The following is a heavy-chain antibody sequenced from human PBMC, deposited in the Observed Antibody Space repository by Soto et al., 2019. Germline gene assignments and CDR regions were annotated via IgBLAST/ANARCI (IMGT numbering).Heavy chain of an antibody. CDR1: GFTFSSYA. Sequence: QVQLVESGGGVVQPGRSLRLSCAASGFTFSSYAMHWVRQAPGKGLEWVAVISYDGSNKYYADSVKGRFTISRDNSKNTLYLQMNSLRAEDTAVYYCARAAYYYGSGSLGYFDYWGQGTLVTVSS. V-gene: IGHV3-30-3*01. J-gene: IGHJ4*02. D-gene: IGHD3-10*01. CDR2: ISYDGSNK. CDR3: ARAAYYYGSGSLGYFDY.